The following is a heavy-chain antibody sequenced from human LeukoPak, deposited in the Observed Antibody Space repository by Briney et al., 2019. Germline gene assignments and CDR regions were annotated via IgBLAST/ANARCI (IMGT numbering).Heavy chain of an antibody. CDR3: ARYISTGD. V-gene: IGHV3-7*01. CDR1: AFTFCSYW. CDR2: IKRDGSEK. Sequence: GGSLRLSCAASAFTFCSYWMTWVRQAPGKGLEWVANIKRDGSEKSYVDSVRGRFTISRDNAKNSLYLQMDSLRAEDTAVYYCARYISTGDWGQGTLVTVSS. J-gene: IGHJ4*02. D-gene: IGHD3-3*02.